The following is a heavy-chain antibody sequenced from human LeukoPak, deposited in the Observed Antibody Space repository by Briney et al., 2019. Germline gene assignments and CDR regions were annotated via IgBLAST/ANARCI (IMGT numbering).Heavy chain of an antibody. D-gene: IGHD2-2*01. V-gene: IGHV1-18*04. Sequence: ASVKVSCKTSGYTFRIYSIGWVRQAPGQGLEWMGWISPYNGYTKYAQRVQGRLTLSTDTSTSIAYMELRSLTSDDTAVYYCARRGRCCSSSSCYHDAFDVWGQGTMVTVSS. CDR3: ARRGRCCSSSSCYHDAFDV. J-gene: IGHJ3*01. CDR1: GYTFRIYS. CDR2: ISPYNGYT.